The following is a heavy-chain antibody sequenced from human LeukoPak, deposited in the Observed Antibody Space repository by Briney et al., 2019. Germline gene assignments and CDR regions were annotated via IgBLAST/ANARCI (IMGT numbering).Heavy chain of an antibody. J-gene: IGHJ4*02. D-gene: IGHD4/OR15-4a*01. CDR3: ARAYMMVQNGSGSSADLVGY. CDR2: INPNSGGT. V-gene: IGHV1-2*06. Sequence: GASVKVSCKASGYTFTGYYMHWVRQAPGQGREWMGRINPNSGGTNYAQKFQGRVTMTRDTSISTAYMELSRLRSDDTAVYYCARAYMMVQNGSGSSADLVGYCGPGALGTVSS. CDR1: GYTFTGYY.